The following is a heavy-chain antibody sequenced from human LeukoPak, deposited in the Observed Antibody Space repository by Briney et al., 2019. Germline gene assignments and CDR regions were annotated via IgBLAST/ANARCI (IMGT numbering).Heavy chain of an antibody. V-gene: IGHV3-11*04. Sequence: GGSLRLSRAASGFTFSDYFMSWIRQAPGKGLEWVSYSSSSGSTINYADSAKGRFTISRDNAKNSLYLQMNSLRAEDTAVYYCARDTGVGYFDYWGQGTLVTVSS. CDR1: GFTFSDYF. D-gene: IGHD4-23*01. J-gene: IGHJ4*02. CDR3: ARDTGVGYFDY. CDR2: SSSSGSTI.